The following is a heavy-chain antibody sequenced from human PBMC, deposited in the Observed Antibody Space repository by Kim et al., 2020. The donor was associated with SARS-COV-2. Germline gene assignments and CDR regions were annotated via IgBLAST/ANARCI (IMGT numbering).Heavy chain of an antibody. D-gene: IGHD3-22*01. CDR3: ARERDSSPDVYDSSGYHLHY. Sequence: GGSLRLSCAASGFTFSSYGMHWVRQAPGKGLEWVAVIWYDGSNKYYADSVKGRFTISRDNSKNTLYLQMNSLRAEDTAVYYCARERDSSPDVYDSSGYHLHYWGQGTLVTVSS. J-gene: IGHJ4*02. CDR2: IWYDGSNK. V-gene: IGHV3-33*01. CDR1: GFTFSSYG.